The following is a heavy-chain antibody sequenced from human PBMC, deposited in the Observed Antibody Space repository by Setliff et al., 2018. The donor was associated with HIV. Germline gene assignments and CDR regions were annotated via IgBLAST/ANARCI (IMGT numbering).Heavy chain of an antibody. D-gene: IGHD6-13*01. CDR2: FIGSADTM. V-gene: IGHV3-23*01. CDR3: AKDPVRAHGGSGWYYFDH. Sequence: GGSLRLSCVVSGFTLNTYAMSWVRQAPGKGLEWVAGFIGSADTMYYEDSVKGRFAISRDNSKNTLYLQMNNLRVEDTAIYYCAKDPVRAHGGSGWYYFDHWGQGTLVTVSS. J-gene: IGHJ4*02. CDR1: GFTLNTYA.